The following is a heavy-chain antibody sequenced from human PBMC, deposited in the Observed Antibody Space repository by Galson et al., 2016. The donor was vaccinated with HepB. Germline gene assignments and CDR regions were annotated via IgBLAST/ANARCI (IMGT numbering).Heavy chain of an antibody. CDR2: IYYTGSA. CDR1: GGSISNYY. J-gene: IGHJ4*02. Sequence: ETLSLTCTVSGGSISNYYWSWIRQPPGGGLEWIGYIYYTGSAIYSPSLQSRVTMSADTSNNVFSLKMTAVTAADTAIYYRARERRVEYYDYLSGFNYWGQGTPVTVSS. D-gene: IGHD3-3*01. V-gene: IGHV4-59*12. CDR3: ARERRVEYYDYLSGFNY.